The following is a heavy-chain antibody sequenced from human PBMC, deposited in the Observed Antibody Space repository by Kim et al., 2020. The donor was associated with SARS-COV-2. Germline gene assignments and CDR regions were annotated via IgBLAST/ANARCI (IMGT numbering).Heavy chain of an antibody. CDR3: TKDRRGGTYFDL. V-gene: IGHV3-NL1*01. D-gene: IGHD2-15*01. CDR2: T. Sequence: TYVADSVKGRFIVSRDNPKNNLYLQMDRLRPEDSAVYYCTKDRRGGTYFDLWGQGTLVTVSA. J-gene: IGHJ4*02.